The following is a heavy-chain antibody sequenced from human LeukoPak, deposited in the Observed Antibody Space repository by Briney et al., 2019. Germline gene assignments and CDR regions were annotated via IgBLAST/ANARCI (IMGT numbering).Heavy chain of an antibody. Sequence: QPGRSLRRSCAASGFTLSSYGIHWVRQAPGKGLEWVSLIWSDGNNKYYADSVKGRVTISRDNSKNTLYLQMDSLRAEDTAVYYCARDKGGDSGLDYWGQGTLVTVSS. J-gene: IGHJ4*02. CDR1: GFTLSSYG. D-gene: IGHD4-17*01. CDR3: ARDKGGDSGLDY. V-gene: IGHV3-33*01. CDR2: IWSDGNNK.